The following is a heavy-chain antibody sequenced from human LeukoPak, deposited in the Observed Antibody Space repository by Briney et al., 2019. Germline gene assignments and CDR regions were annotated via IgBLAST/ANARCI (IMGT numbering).Heavy chain of an antibody. Sequence: GGSLRLSCAASGFTFSRYWMHWVRQAPGKGLVWVSRINSDGSSTNCADSVKGRFTISRDNTKNTLYLQMNSLRAEDTAVYYCARAGKTGAAAFDIWGQGTMVTVSS. V-gene: IGHV3-74*01. CDR3: ARAGKTGAAAFDI. CDR1: GFTFSRYW. CDR2: INSDGSST. D-gene: IGHD3-10*01. J-gene: IGHJ3*02.